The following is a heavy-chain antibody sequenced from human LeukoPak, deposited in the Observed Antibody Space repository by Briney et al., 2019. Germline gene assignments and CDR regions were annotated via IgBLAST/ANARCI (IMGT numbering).Heavy chain of an antibody. CDR3: ARDREWEPREVDY. V-gene: IGHV1-2*02. Sequence: ASVKVSCKASGYTFTGYYMHWVRQAPGQGLEWMGWINPNSGGTNYAQKFQGRVTMTRDTSISTAYMELSRLRSDDTAVYYCARDREWEPREVDYWGQGTLVTVSS. CDR2: INPNSGGT. CDR1: GYTFTGYY. D-gene: IGHD1-26*01. J-gene: IGHJ4*02.